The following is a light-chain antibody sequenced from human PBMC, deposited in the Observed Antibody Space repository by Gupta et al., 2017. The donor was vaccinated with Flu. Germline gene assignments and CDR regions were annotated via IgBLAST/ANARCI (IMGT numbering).Light chain of an antibody. Sequence: QSVLTQPPSVSAAPGQKVTIPCSGSSSNIGNNYVSWYQQLPGTAPKLLIYDNNKRPSGIPDRFSGSKSGTSATLGITGLQTGDEADYHCGTWDSSLSALVFGGGTKLTVL. CDR3: GTWDSSLSALV. J-gene: IGLJ2*01. CDR2: DNN. CDR1: SSNIGNNY. V-gene: IGLV1-51*01.